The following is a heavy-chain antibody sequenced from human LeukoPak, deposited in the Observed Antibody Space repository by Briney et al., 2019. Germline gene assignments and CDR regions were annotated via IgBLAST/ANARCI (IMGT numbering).Heavy chain of an antibody. D-gene: IGHD2-15*01. Sequence: GGPLRLSCAASGFTFSSYWMTWVRQAPGKGLEWVANIKQDGSEKYYVDSVKGRFTISRDNAKNSLSLQMNSLRADDTAVYYCARVPRVVVVAATCFDYWGQGTLVTVSS. CDR1: GFTFSSYW. CDR2: IKQDGSEK. V-gene: IGHV3-7*01. CDR3: ARVPRVVVVAATCFDY. J-gene: IGHJ4*02.